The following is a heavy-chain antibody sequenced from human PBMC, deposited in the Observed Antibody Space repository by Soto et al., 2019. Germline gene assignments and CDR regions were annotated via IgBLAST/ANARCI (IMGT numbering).Heavy chain of an antibody. CDR2: ISYDGSNK. V-gene: IGHV3-30-3*01. J-gene: IGHJ5*02. CDR3: ARDVGLGSGSYYWFDP. CDR1: GFTFSSYA. Sequence: GGSLRLSCAASGFTFSSYAIHWVRQAPGKGLEWVAVISYDGSNKYYADSVKGRFIISRDNSKNTLYLQMNSLRSEDTAVYYCARDVGLGSGSYYWFDPWGQGTLVTVSS. D-gene: IGHD3-10*02.